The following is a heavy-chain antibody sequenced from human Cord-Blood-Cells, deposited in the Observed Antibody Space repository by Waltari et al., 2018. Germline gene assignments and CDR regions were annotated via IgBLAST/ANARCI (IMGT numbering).Heavy chain of an antibody. CDR2: ISGSGGST. Sequence: EVQLLESGGGLVQPGGSLRLSCAASGFTFSSYAMSWVRQAPGKGLEWVYAISGSGGSTYYADAVKGRFTISRDNSKNTLYLQMNSLRAEDTAVYYCAKDLTGTTLYYYYGMDVWGQGTTVTVSS. V-gene: IGHV3-23*01. CDR3: AKDLTGTTLYYYYGMDV. J-gene: IGHJ6*02. D-gene: IGHD1-7*01. CDR1: GFTFSSYA.